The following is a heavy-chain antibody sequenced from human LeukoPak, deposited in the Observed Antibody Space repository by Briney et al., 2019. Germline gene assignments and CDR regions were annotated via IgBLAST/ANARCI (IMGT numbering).Heavy chain of an antibody. CDR1: GGTFSSYA. D-gene: IGHD3-9*01. J-gene: IGHJ4*02. V-gene: IGHV1-69*01. CDR2: IIPIFGTA. CDR3: ARSWYYDILTGYQPFDY. Sequence: GSSVKVSCKASGGTFSSYAISWVRQAPGQGLEWMGGIIPIFGTANYAQKFQGRVTITADESTSTAYMELSSLRSENTAVYYCARSWYYDILTGYQPFDYWGQGTLVTVSS.